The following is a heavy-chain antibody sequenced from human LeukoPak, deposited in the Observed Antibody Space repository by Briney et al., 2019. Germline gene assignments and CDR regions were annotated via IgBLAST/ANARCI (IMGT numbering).Heavy chain of an antibody. CDR1: GGSISSGDYY. J-gene: IGHJ4*02. V-gene: IGHV4-30-4*08. CDR3: ARANYDFWSGYYPLDY. CDR2: IYYSGST. Sequence: SETLSLTCTVSGGSISSGDYYWSWIRQPPGKGLEWIGYIYYSGSTYYNPSLKSRVTISVDTSKNQFSLKLSSVTAADTAVYYCARANYDFWSGYYPLDYWGQGTLVTVSS. D-gene: IGHD3-3*01.